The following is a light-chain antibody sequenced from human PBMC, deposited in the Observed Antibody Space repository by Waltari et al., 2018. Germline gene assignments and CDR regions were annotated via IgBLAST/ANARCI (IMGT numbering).Light chain of an antibody. CDR1: NSNIGSNT. J-gene: IGLJ3*02. Sequence: QSALPQPPSASGTPGQRVTMSCSGSNSNIGSNTVNWYQQFPGTAPKLILYSNDQRPSGVPDRVSGSKSGTSASLAISGLQSEDEADYYCAAWDDSLNGWVFGGGTKLTVL. CDR2: SND. CDR3: AAWDDSLNGWV. V-gene: IGLV1-44*01.